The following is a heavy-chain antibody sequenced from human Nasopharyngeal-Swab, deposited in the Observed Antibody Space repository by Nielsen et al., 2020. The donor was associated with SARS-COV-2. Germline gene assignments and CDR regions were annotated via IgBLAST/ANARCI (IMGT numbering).Heavy chain of an antibody. CDR2: IYYSGST. CDR1: GGSISSYY. D-gene: IGHD6-13*01. CDR3: ARVGDSSGWYGRDYYYYGMDV. V-gene: IGHV4-59*01. Sequence: SETLSLTCTVSGGSISSYYWSWIRQPPGKGLEWIGYIYYSGSTNYNPSLKSRVTISVDTSKNQFSLKLSSVTAADTAVYYCARVGDSSGWYGRDYYYYGMDVWGQGTTVTVSS. J-gene: IGHJ6*02.